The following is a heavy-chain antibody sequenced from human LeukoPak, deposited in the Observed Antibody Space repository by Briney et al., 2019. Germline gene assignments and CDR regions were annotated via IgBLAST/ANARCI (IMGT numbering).Heavy chain of an antibody. D-gene: IGHD6-13*01. V-gene: IGHV4-59*10. CDR1: GGSFSGYY. CDR3: ARQQQLPTDAFDI. CDR2: IYTSGST. Sequence: SETLSLTCAVYGGSFSGYYWSWIRQPAGKGLEWIGRIYTSGSTNYNPSLKSRVTMSVDTSKNQFSLKLSSVTAADTAVYYCARQQQLPTDAFDIWGQGTMVTVSS. J-gene: IGHJ3*02.